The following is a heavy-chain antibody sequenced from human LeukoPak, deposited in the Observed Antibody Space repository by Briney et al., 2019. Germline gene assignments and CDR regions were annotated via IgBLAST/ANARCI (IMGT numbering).Heavy chain of an antibody. CDR1: GFTFSIYS. V-gene: IGHV3-48*01. D-gene: IGHD6-6*01. CDR2: ISSSSTTI. Sequence: GGSLRLSCAASGFTFSIYSMNWVRQAPGQGLEWASYISSSSTTIYYADSVKGRFTISRDNAKNSLYLQMNSLRAEDTAVYYCARDAYSSSPRVDHFDYWGQGTLVTVSS. J-gene: IGHJ4*02. CDR3: ARDAYSSSPRVDHFDY.